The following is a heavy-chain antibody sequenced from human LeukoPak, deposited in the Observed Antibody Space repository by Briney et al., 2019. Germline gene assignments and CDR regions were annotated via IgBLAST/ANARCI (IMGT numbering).Heavy chain of an antibody. CDR2: IYHSGST. J-gene: IGHJ4*02. D-gene: IGHD4-17*01. Sequence: PSETLSVTCAVSRYSISGGFYWGWFRRPPGRGWGWFGSIYHSGSTYYNPAPKSRVTISIDTSKNQFSLKLSSLTAADTAVYYCARHLTVTTFFDYWGQGTLVTVSS. V-gene: IGHV4-38-2*01. CDR3: ARHLTVTTFFDY. CDR1: RYSISGGFY.